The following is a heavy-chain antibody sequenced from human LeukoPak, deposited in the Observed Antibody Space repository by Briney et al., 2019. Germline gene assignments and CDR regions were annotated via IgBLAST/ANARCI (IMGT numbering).Heavy chain of an antibody. Sequence: GASVKVSCKASGYTFTSYYMHWVRQAPGQGLEWMGIINPSGGSTSYAQKFQGRVTMTRDMSTSAVYMELSSLRSEDTAVYYCARDSNDLMFDYWGQGTLVTVSS. V-gene: IGHV1-46*01. J-gene: IGHJ4*02. D-gene: IGHD1-1*01. CDR3: ARDSNDLMFDY. CDR2: INPSGGST. CDR1: GYTFTSYY.